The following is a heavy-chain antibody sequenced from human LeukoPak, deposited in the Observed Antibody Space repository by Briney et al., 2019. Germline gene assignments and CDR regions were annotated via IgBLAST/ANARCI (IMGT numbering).Heavy chain of an antibody. CDR3: ARELLGHGYNSGDFDY. CDR1: GFTFSSYW. J-gene: IGHJ4*02. Sequence: GGSLRLSCAASGFTFSSYWVNWVRQAPGKGLEWVANIKQDGSEKYYVGSVKGRFTISRDNAKNSLYLQMNSLRAEDTAVYYCARELLGHGYNSGDFDYWGQGTLVTVSS. CDR2: IKQDGSEK. V-gene: IGHV3-7*01. D-gene: IGHD5-24*01.